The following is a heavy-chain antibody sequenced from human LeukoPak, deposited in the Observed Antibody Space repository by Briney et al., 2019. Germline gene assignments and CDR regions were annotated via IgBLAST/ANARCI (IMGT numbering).Heavy chain of an antibody. CDR2: ISAYNGNT. D-gene: IGHD6-25*01. J-gene: IGHJ6*03. CDR1: GYTFTSYG. Sequence: GASVKVSCKASGYTFTSYGISWVRQAPGQGLEWMGWISAYNGNTNYAQKLQGRVTMTTDTSTSTAYMELRSLRSDDTAVYYCARSARHLYYYYYMDVWGKGTTVTVSS. V-gene: IGHV1-18*01. CDR3: ARSARHLYYYYYMDV.